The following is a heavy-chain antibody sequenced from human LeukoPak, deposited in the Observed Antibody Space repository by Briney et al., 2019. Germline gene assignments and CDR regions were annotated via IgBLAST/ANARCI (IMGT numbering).Heavy chain of an antibody. Sequence: GASVKVSCKTSGGTFSNYAISWVRQAPGQGLEWMGWISAYNGNTNYAQKLQGRVTMTTDTSTSTAYMELRSLRSDDTAVYYCARAGDDSSGYYYSDNWFDPWGQGTLVTVSS. CDR3: ARAGDDSSGYYYSDNWFDP. D-gene: IGHD3-22*01. CDR1: GGTFSNYA. V-gene: IGHV1-18*01. CDR2: ISAYNGNT. J-gene: IGHJ5*02.